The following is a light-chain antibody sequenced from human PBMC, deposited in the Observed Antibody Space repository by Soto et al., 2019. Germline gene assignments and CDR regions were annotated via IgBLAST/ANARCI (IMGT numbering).Light chain of an antibody. J-gene: IGLJ1*01. CDR1: SGSVSTASY. CDR3: MLYMGSGIYV. V-gene: IGLV8-61*01. CDR2: SAN. Sequence: QAVVTQEPSFSVSPGGTVTLTCGLNSGSVSTASYPSWYQQTPGRTPRILIHSANNRSSGVPDRFSGSILGNKAALTITGAQADDESVYYCMLYMGSGIYVFGPGTKVTVL.